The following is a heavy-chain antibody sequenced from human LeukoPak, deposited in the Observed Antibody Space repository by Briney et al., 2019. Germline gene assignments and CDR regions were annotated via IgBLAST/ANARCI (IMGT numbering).Heavy chain of an antibody. V-gene: IGHV4-39*01. Sequence: SETLSLTCTVSGGPISSSSYYWGWIRQPPGKGLEWIGSIYYSGSTYYNPSLKSRVTISVDTSKNQFSLKLSSVTAADTAVYYCARLDYYGSGSYSDYWGQGTLVTVSS. CDR1: GGPISSSSYY. J-gene: IGHJ4*02. CDR2: IYYSGST. D-gene: IGHD3-10*01. CDR3: ARLDYYGSGSYSDY.